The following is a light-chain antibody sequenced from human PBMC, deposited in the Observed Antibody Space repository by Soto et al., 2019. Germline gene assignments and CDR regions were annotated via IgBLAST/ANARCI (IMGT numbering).Light chain of an antibody. Sequence: QSALTQPASVSGSPGQSITISCTGTSRDVGGHNDVSWYQQHPGKAPKPIIFDVSNRPSGVSNRFSGSKSGNTASLTISGLRAEDEADYYCTSYTSSITVVFGGGTKVTVL. V-gene: IGLV2-14*03. CDR2: DVS. CDR1: SRDVGGHND. J-gene: IGLJ3*02. CDR3: TSYTSSITVV.